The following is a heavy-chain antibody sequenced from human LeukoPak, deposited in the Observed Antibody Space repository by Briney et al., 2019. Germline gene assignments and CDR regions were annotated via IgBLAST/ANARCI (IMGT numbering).Heavy chain of an antibody. D-gene: IGHD3-3*01. CDR3: TRETYDFWSGYPQNYYYGMDV. CDR2: IKQDGSEK. V-gene: IGHV3-7*01. Sequence: PGGSLRLSCAASGFTFSSYWTSWVRQAPGKGREWVADIKQDGSEKYYVDSVKGRFTISRDNAHNSLYLQMNSLIAEDTAVYYCTRETYDFWSGYPQNYYYGMDVWGQGTTVTVSS. CDR1: GFTFSSYW. J-gene: IGHJ6*02.